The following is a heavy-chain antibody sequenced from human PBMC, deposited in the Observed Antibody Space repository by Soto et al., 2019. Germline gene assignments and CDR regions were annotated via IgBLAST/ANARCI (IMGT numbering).Heavy chain of an antibody. V-gene: IGHV1-69*02. D-gene: IGHD6-13*01. CDR2: IIPILGIA. Sequence: SVKVSCKASGGTFSSYTISWVRQAPGQGLEWMGRIIPILGIANYAQKFQGRVTITADKSTSTAYMELSSLRSEDTAVYYCARGRAAAGIPYYFDYWGQGTLVTVSS. CDR3: ARGRAAAGIPYYFDY. CDR1: GGTFSSYT. J-gene: IGHJ4*02.